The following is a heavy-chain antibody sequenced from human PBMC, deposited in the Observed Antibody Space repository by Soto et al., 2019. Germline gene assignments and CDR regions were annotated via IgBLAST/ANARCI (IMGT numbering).Heavy chain of an antibody. CDR1: GFTFSTYG. Sequence: QVQLVESGGGVVQPGRSLRLSCAASGFTFSTYGMHWVRQAPGKGLEWVAVIWYDGSNTHYADSVKGRFTISRDKSKNKLALQMKSLRAEDTAVYYCARDGEEYSSTSGGMDVWGQGTTVTVSS. D-gene: IGHD6-6*01. CDR3: ARDGEEYSSTSGGMDV. J-gene: IGHJ6*02. CDR2: IWYDGSNT. V-gene: IGHV3-33*01.